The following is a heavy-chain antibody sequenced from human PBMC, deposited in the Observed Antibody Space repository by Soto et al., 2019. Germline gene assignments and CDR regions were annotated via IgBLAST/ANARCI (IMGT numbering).Heavy chain of an antibody. Sequence: SETLSLTCTVSGGSISSSSYYWGWIRQPPGKVLGWMGSIGYSGSTWYNASLKRRVTIALDTSNNEFSLKLGSVTGAETAVSYCAISSGRYGMDVWGQGTTVTVSS. CDR3: AISSGRYGMDV. D-gene: IGHD3-16*02. V-gene: IGHV4-39*01. CDR2: IGYSGST. CDR1: GGSISSSSYY. J-gene: IGHJ6*02.